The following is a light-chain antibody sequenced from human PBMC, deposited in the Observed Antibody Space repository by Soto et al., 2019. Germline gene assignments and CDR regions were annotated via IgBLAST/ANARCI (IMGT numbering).Light chain of an antibody. J-gene: IGLJ1*01. Sequence: QSALTQPASVSGSPGQSITISCTGTSSDVGGYNYVSWYQQHPGKAPKLMIYDVSNRPSGVSNRFSGSKSGNTASLTISGPQAEDEADYYCSSYTSSSTLYVFGTETKVTVL. CDR3: SSYTSSSTLYV. V-gene: IGLV2-14*01. CDR2: DVS. CDR1: SSDVGGYNY.